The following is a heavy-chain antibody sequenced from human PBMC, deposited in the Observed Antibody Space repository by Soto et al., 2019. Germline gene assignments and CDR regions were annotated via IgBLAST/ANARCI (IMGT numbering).Heavy chain of an antibody. J-gene: IGHJ4*02. CDR1: GFTFDNYA. Sequence: QVQLVESGGGVVQPGRSLTLSYAASGFTFDNYAIHWVRQAPGKGLEWVAVILYDGNKKYYADSVKGRFTISRDNSKNTLFVQMNSLRPEDTAVYFCAKDRGSGYSSGWYVDYWGQGTLVTVSS. CDR3: AKDRGSGYSSGWYVDY. V-gene: IGHV3-30*18. CDR2: ILYDGNKK. D-gene: IGHD6-19*01.